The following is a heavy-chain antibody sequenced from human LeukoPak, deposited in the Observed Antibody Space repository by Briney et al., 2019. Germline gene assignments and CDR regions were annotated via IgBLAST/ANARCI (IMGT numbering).Heavy chain of an antibody. CDR1: GGSVSSGSYY. Sequence: SETLSLTCTVSGGSVSSGSYYWSWIRQPPGKGLEWIGYIYYSGSTNYNPSLKSRVTISVDTSKNQFSLKLSSVTAADTAVYYCARDGRRGYCGYEHINWFDPWGRGTLVTVSS. D-gene: IGHD5-12*01. V-gene: IGHV4-61*01. CDR2: IYYSGST. CDR3: ARDGRRGYCGYEHINWFDP. J-gene: IGHJ5*02.